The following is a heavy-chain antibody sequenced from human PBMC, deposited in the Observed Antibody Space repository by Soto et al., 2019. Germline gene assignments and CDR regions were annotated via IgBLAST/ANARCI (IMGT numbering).Heavy chain of an antibody. D-gene: IGHD2-21*01. CDR2: ISGSGRT. CDR1: GFSFDTYT. CDR3: ARREYHCSIHYFFDY. J-gene: IGHJ4*02. V-gene: IGHV3-23*01. Sequence: EVQILESGGDLVQPGGSLRLSCIASGFSFDTYTMTWVRQAPGKGLEWVSAISGSGRTYYAVSSKGRFTISRDNTKNSVYLQMNSLRDYDTALYYCARREYHCSIHYFFDYWGQGTLVTVSS.